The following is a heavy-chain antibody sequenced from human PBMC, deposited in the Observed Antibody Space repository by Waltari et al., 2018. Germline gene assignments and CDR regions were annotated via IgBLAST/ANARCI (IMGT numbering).Heavy chain of an antibody. CDR3: ARLYYDYIWGSYRYDAFDI. V-gene: IGHV1-8*03. Sequence: QVQLVQSGAEVKKPGASVKVSCKASGYTFTSYDINWVRQATGQGLEWMGWMNPNSGNTGYAQKCQGRVTITRNTSISTAYMELSSLRSEDTAVYYCARLYYDYIWGSYRYDAFDIWGQGTMVTVSS. D-gene: IGHD3-16*02. J-gene: IGHJ3*02. CDR2: MNPNSGNT. CDR1: GYTFTSYD.